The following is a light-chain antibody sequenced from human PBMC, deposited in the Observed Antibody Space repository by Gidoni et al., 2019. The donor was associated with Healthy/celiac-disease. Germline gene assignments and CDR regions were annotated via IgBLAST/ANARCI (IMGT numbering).Light chain of an antibody. Sequence: QSVLTQPPSVSAAPGQGVTISCTGSSSNIGAGYDVHWYQQLPGTAPKLLIYGNSNRPSGAPDRFSGSKSGTSASLAITGLQAEDEADYYCQSYDSSLSVVFGGGTKLTVL. J-gene: IGLJ2*01. CDR3: QSYDSSLSVV. V-gene: IGLV1-40*01. CDR2: GNS. CDR1: SSNIGAGYD.